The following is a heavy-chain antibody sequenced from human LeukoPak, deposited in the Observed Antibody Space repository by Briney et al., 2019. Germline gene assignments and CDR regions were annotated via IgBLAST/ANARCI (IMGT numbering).Heavy chain of an antibody. CDR2: INHSGST. CDR1: GGSFSGYY. Sequence: SETLSLTCAVYGGSFSGYYWSWIRQPPGKGLEWIGEINHSGSTNYNPSLKSRVTISVDTSKNQFSLKLSSVTAADTAVYYCARGPYYDSSGFAFDYWGQGTLVTVSS. CDR3: ARGPYYDSSGFAFDY. D-gene: IGHD3-22*01. J-gene: IGHJ4*02. V-gene: IGHV4-34*01.